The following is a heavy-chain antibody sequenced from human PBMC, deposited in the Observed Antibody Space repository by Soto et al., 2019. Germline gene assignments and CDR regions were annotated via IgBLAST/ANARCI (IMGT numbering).Heavy chain of an antibody. CDR3: ARDYGPSPGDGRKHYYHSGMEV. Sequence: GGSLRLSCAASEFTFSSYAMHWVRQAPGKGLQWVAVISYGGGIKYYADSVKGRFTISRDNSRNTLYLQMNSLRAEDTAVYYCARDYGPSPGDGRKHYYHSGMEVWGRGPTVTVSS. J-gene: IGHJ6*02. V-gene: IGHV3-30*01. CDR2: ISYGGGIK. D-gene: IGHD3-16*01. CDR1: EFTFSSYA.